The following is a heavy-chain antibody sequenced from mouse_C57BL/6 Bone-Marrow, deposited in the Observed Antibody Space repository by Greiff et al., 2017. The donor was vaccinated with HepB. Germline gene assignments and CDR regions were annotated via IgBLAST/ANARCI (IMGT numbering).Heavy chain of an antibody. CDR1: GFNIKDDY. CDR2: IDPANGNT. D-gene: IGHD2-4*01. V-gene: IGHV14-3*01. J-gene: IGHJ2*01. CDR3: AYDYSLSY. Sequence: EVQLQQSGAELVRPGASVKLSCTASGFNIKDDYMHWVKQRPEQGLEWIGRIDPANGNTKYAPKFQGKATITADTSSNTAYLQLSSLTSEDTAIYYCAYDYSLSYWGQGTTLTVSS.